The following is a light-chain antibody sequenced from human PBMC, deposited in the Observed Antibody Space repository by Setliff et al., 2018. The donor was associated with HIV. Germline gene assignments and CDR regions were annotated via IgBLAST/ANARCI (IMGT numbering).Light chain of an antibody. Sequence: QSALTQPASVSGSPGQSITISCTGTSSDVGGYNYVSWYQQHPGKAPKFMIYDVSKRPSGVSNRFSGSKSGNTASLTISGLQAEDEADYYCSSYTSSGTYVFGTGTKVTVL. CDR1: SSDVGGYNY. J-gene: IGLJ1*01. CDR2: DVS. CDR3: SSYTSSGTYV. V-gene: IGLV2-14*01.